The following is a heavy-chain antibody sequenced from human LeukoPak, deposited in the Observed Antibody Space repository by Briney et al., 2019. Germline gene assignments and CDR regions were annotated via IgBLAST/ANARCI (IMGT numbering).Heavy chain of an antibody. D-gene: IGHD3-9*01. V-gene: IGHV3-7*01. J-gene: IGHJ6*02. CDR2: IKQDGSEK. CDR3: AKDLTSSAGGRPRNYYYGMDV. Sequence: GGSLRLSCAASGFTFSSYWMSWVRQAPGKGLEWVAKIKQDGSEKYYGDSVKGRFTISRDNAKNSLYLQMNSLRAEDTAVYYCAKDLTSSAGGRPRNYYYGMDVWGQGTTVTVSS. CDR1: GFTFSSYW.